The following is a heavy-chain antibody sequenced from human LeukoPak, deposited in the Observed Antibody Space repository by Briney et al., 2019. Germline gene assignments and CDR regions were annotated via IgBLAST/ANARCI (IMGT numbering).Heavy chain of an antibody. D-gene: IGHD6-19*01. CDR2: IYPGDSDT. J-gene: IGHJ4*02. V-gene: IGHV5-51*01. CDR1: GYSFTSYW. Sequence: GEPLKTSCKCSGYSFTSYWIGLVRQMPGKVLELMGIIYPGDSDTSYTPSFQGHVTISADKSISTVYLQWSSLKASDTAMYYCARQERVLGSGWYDYWGQGTLVTVSS. CDR3: ARQERVLGSGWYDY.